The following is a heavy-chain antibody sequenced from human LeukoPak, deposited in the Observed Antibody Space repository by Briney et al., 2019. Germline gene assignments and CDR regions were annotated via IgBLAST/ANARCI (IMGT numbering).Heavy chain of an antibody. CDR2: IKQDGSEK. V-gene: IGHV3-7*03. D-gene: IGHD5-18*01. Sequence: PGGSLRLSCAASGFTFRNYWMSWVRQAPGKGLEWVANIKQDGSEKYYVDSVKGRFTISRDNAKNSLYLQMSSLRAEDTAVYYCARAVDTANYYYGMDVWGQGTTVTVSS. CDR1: GFTFRNYW. J-gene: IGHJ6*02. CDR3: ARAVDTANYYYGMDV.